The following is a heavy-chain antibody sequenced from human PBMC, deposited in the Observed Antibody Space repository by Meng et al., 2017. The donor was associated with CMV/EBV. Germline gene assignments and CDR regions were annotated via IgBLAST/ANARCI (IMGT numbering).Heavy chain of an antibody. J-gene: IGHJ4*02. CDR2: ISSSSSYI. CDR3: ARGGY. CDR1: GFTFSSYS. V-gene: IGHV3-21*01. Sequence: EVQLVGAGGGLVKPRGSLRLSCSASGFTFSSYSMNWVRQAPGKVLEWVSSISSSSSYIYYADSVKGRFTISRDNAKNSLYLQMNSLRAEDTAVYYCARGGYWGQGTLVTVSS.